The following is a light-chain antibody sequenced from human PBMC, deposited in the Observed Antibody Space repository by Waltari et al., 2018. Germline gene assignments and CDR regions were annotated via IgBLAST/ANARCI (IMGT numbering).Light chain of an antibody. V-gene: IGLV2-23*02. CDR1: SRHVGNYNL. J-gene: IGLJ1*01. CDR2: EVT. CDR3: CSYVGLGTYV. Sequence: QSGLAQPASASGSPGPSLPIPCPGTSRHVGNYNLVSWYQQRPGKAPRLLIYEVTKRAPGTSDRFSASKSGNTASLSISGLQAQEDEADYYCCSYVGLGTYVFGTGTKVTV.